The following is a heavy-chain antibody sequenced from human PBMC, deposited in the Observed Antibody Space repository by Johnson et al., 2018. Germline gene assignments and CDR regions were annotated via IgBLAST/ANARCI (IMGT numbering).Heavy chain of an antibody. D-gene: IGHD6-13*01. CDR3: AGRSGSSRQLPTYHYYYYMDV. Sequence: QVQLVQSGAEVKKXGASVKVSCKASGYTFINYEISWVRQAAGQGLEWMGWMNPNSGHTGYAEKFQGRVTMPRDTSISTDDMELRSLRSDETDVYYCAGRSGSSRQLPTYHYYYYMDVWGKGTTVTVSS. J-gene: IGHJ6*03. V-gene: IGHV1-8*01. CDR2: MNPNSGHT. CDR1: GYTFINYE.